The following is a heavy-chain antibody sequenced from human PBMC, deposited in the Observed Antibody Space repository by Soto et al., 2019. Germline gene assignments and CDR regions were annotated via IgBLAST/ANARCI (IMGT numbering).Heavy chain of an antibody. CDR1: GYSFTSYW. D-gene: IGHD6-19*01. CDR2: IYPGDSDI. CDR3: ARHLAVAGYYGMDV. J-gene: IGHJ6*02. Sequence: GESLKISCKGSGYSFTSYWIAWVRQVPGKGLELMGVIYPGDSDIRYSPSFQGQVTISADKSISTAYLQWSSLKASDTAMYYCARHLAVAGYYGMDVWGQGTTVTVSS. V-gene: IGHV5-51*01.